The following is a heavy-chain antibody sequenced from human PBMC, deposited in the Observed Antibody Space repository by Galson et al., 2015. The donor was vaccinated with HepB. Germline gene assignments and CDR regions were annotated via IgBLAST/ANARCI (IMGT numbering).Heavy chain of an antibody. CDR3: ARGMRHSSSWYYFDY. CDR2: ISSSGSTI. V-gene: IGHV3-11*01. J-gene: IGHJ4*02. D-gene: IGHD6-13*01. Sequence: SLRLSCAASGFTFSDYYMSWIRQAPGKGLEWVSYISSSGSTIYYADSVKGRFTISRDNAKNSLYLQMNSLRAEHTAVYYCARGMRHSSSWYYFDYWGQGTLVTVSS. CDR1: GFTFSDYY.